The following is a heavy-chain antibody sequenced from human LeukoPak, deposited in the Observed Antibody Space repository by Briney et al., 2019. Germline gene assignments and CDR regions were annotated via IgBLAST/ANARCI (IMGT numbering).Heavy chain of an antibody. CDR2: TYYRSRWYS. D-gene: IGHD1-26*01. Sequence: SQTLSLTCVISGDTFSTSSAVWNWIRQSPSRGLEWLGRTYYRSRWYSEYAVSVKGRIDISPDTSKNQISLQLNSVTPDDTAVYYCATRLSGTLYTFDIWGQGTVVTVSS. V-gene: IGHV6-1*01. J-gene: IGHJ3*02. CDR1: GDTFSTSSAV. CDR3: ATRLSGTLYTFDI.